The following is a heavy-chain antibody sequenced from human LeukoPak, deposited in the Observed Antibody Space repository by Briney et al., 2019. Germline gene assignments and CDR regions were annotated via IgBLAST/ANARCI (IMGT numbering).Heavy chain of an antibody. CDR1: GFSLSTSGMC. J-gene: IGHJ4*02. V-gene: IGHV2-70*11. CDR2: IDWDDNK. Sequence: SGPTLVNPTQTLTLTCTFSGFSLSTSGMCVSWIRQPPGKALEWLARIDWDDNKYYSTSLRPRLTMSKDTSKNHVVLTMTNMDPVDTATYYCARMGSSNYRGFAYWGQGTLVTVSS. D-gene: IGHD4-11*01. CDR3: ARMGSSNYRGFAY.